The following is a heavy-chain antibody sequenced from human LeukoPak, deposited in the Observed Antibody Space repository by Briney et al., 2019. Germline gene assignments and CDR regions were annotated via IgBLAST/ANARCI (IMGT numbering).Heavy chain of an antibody. D-gene: IGHD2-8*01. CDR1: GGSISSYY. CDR3: ATANLYSDAFDY. Sequence: SETLSLTCTVSGGSISSYYWSWIRQPPGKGLEWIGYIYYSGSTNYSPSLKSRVTISVDTSKNQFSLKLSSVTAADTAVYYCATANLYSDAFDYWGQGTLVTVSS. J-gene: IGHJ4*02. CDR2: IYYSGST. V-gene: IGHV4-59*01.